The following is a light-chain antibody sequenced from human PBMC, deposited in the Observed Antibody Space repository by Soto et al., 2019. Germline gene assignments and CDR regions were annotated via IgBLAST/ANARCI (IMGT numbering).Light chain of an antibody. J-gene: IGKJ5*01. V-gene: IGKV3-20*01. CDR2: AAS. CDR1: ESISSTF. CDR3: QQYGSSPIT. Sequence: EIVLTQSPCTLSLSPGERATLSCRASESISSTFLAWYQQRPGQAPRLLIFAASSRATGIPDRVSGSGSGTDFTLTISRLEPEDFAVYYCQQYGSSPITFGQGTRLEIK.